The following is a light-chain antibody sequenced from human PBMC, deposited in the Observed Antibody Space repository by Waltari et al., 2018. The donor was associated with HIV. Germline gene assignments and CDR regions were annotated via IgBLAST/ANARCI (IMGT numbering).Light chain of an antibody. V-gene: IGLV2-11*01. CDR2: DVS. CDR3: CSYAGSYV. CDR1: TSAVGNSTS. J-gene: IGLJ1*01. Sequence: QSALTQPRPVSGSPGQSVTITCTGTTSAVGNSTSVSWYQQHPGKAPKLMIYDVSKRPSGVPDRFSGSKSGNTASLTISGLQAEDEADYYCCSYAGSYVFGIGTEVTVL.